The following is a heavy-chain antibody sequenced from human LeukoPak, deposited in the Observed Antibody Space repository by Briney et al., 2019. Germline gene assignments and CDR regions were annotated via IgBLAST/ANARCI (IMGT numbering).Heavy chain of an antibody. J-gene: IGHJ4*02. D-gene: IGHD6-19*01. CDR2: IYPGDSDT. Sequence: GESLKISCKGSGYSFTSYWIAWVRQMPGKGLEWMGIIYPGDSDTRYSPSFQGQVTISADKSISTAYLQWSSLKASDTAMYYCARRDVPYSSGWYLGFDYWGQGTLVTVSS. CDR3: ARRDVPYSSGWYLGFDY. CDR1: GYSFTSYW. V-gene: IGHV5-51*01.